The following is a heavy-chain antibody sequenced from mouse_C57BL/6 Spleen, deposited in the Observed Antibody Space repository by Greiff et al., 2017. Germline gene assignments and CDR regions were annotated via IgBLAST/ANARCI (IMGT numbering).Heavy chain of an antibody. CDR1: GYSITSGYY. CDR3: AREGTDYDEAWFAY. V-gene: IGHV3-6*01. CDR2: ISYDGSN. Sequence: EVQLQESGPGLVKPSQSLSLTCSVTGYSITSGYYWNWIRQFPGNKLEWMGYISYDGSNNYNPSLKNRISITRDTSKNQFFLKLNSVTTEDTATYYCAREGTDYDEAWFAYWGQGTLVTVSA. D-gene: IGHD2-4*01. J-gene: IGHJ3*01.